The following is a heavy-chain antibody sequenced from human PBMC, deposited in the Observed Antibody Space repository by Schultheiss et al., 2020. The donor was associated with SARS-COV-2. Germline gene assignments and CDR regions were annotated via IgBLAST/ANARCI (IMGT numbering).Heavy chain of an antibody. CDR2: ISWNSGSI. CDR1: GFTFDDYA. CDR3: AKTVRGRGGSSGYYQNYFDY. Sequence: SLRLSCAASGFTFDDYAMHWVRQAPGKGLEWVSGISWNSGSIGYADSVKGRFTISRDNAKNSLYLQMNSLRAEDTALYYCAKTVRGRGGSSGYYQNYFDYWGQGTLVTVSS. J-gene: IGHJ4*02. D-gene: IGHD3-22*01. V-gene: IGHV3-9*01.